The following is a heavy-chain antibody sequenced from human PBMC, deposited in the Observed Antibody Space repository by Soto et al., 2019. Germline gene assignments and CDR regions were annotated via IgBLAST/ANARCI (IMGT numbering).Heavy chain of an antibody. D-gene: IGHD6-6*01. CDR3: ARRTSSSSSYYYYGMDV. CDR2: ISAYNGYT. Sequence: QVQLVQSGPEVKKPGASVKFSCQASGYTFANYGFSWVRQAPGQGLGWMGWISAYNGYTKHAQKLQGRVTMTTDTSTSTADMELRRLSSDDTAVYYCARRTSSSSSYYYYGMDVWGQGTTVTVSS. V-gene: IGHV1-18*01. CDR1: GYTFANYG. J-gene: IGHJ6*02.